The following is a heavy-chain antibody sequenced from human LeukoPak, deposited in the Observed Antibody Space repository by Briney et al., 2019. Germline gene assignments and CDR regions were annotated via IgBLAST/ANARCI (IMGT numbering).Heavy chain of an antibody. CDR2: IYYSGST. Sequence: SETLSLTCTVSGGSISSSSYYWGWIRQPPGKGLEWIGSIYYSGSTYYNPSLKSRITISVDTSKNQFSLKLSSATAADTAVYYCARSPAQGAFDIWGQGTMVTVSS. V-gene: IGHV4-39*07. J-gene: IGHJ3*02. CDR3: ARSPAQGAFDI. CDR1: GGSISSSSYY.